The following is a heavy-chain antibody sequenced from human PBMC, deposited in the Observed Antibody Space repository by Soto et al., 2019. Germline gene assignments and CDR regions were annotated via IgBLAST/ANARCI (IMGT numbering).Heavy chain of an antibody. J-gene: IGHJ4*02. Sequence: VQLVQSGTEVKKPGSSVKLSCKASGGSFNFAMSWVRQAPGQGLEWMGGITPIFPTAVEAPKFQGRVTMTADETTATVSIELTSLRSEDTAVYVCVFMGGRGSHIEYWGPGSLVIVSS. CDR1: GGSFNFA. CDR2: ITPIFPTA. V-gene: IGHV1-69*01. CDR3: VFMGGRGSHIEY. D-gene: IGHD3-16*01.